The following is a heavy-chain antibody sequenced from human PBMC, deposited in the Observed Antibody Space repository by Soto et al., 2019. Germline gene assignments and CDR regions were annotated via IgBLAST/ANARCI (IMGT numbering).Heavy chain of an antibody. CDR1: GGSISSYY. CDR2: IYYSGST. V-gene: IGHV4-59*08. D-gene: IGHD2-2*01. CDR3: ARQGYCSSTSCYVLGGYYYYYMDV. Sequence: SETLSLTCPVSGGSISSYYWSWIRQPPGKGLEWIGYIYYSGSTNYNPSLKSRVTISVDTSKNQFSLKLSSVTAADTAVYYCARQGYCSSTSCYVLGGYYYYYMDVWGKGTTVTVSS. J-gene: IGHJ6*03.